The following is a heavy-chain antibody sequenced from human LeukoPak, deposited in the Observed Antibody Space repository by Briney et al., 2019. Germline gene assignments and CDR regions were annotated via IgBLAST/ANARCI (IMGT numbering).Heavy chain of an antibody. D-gene: IGHD1-26*01. J-gene: IGHJ4*02. CDR1: VYTLDSNY. CDR2: IYSSGNT. Sequence: GGPLTLSCAASVYTLDSNYMNCVRHARGKGLEWVSFIYSSGNTYYADSVKGRFTISRDNSRNRLNLQMNSLRSEDTVIYYCARGGGYYGIDYWGQGTLVTVSS. CDR3: ARGGGYYGIDY. V-gene: IGHV3-66*02.